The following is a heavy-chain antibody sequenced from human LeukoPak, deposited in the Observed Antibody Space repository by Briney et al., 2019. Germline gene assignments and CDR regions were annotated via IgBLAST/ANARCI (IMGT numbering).Heavy chain of an antibody. CDR1: GGSISSGSYY. D-gene: IGHD2/OR15-2a*01. V-gene: IGHV4-61*02. CDR3: ARSSDFLYYFDY. Sequence: PSQTLSLTCTVSGGSISSGSYYWSWIRQPAGKGLEWIGRIYTSGSTNYNPSLKSRVTISVDTSKNQFSLKLSSVTAADTAVYYCARSSDFLYYFDYWGQGTLVTVSS. CDR2: IYTSGST. J-gene: IGHJ4*02.